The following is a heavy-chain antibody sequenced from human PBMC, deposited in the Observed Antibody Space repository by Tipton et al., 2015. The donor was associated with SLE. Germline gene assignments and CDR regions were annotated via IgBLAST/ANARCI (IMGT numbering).Heavy chain of an antibody. CDR3: ARVDGLGGSSTL. J-gene: IGHJ4*02. CDR2: ISASGSDT. V-gene: IGHV3-23*01. Sequence: SLRLSCAAPEFTFSNYAMTWVRQAPGKGLQWVSAISASGSDTYYANSVKGRFTISRDNSKNSLYLQMNSLRAEDTAVYYCARVDGLGGSSTLWGQGTLVTVSS. D-gene: IGHD6-13*01. CDR1: EFTFSNYA.